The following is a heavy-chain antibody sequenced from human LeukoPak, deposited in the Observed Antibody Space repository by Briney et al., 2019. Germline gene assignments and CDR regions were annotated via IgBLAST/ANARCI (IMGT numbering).Heavy chain of an antibody. CDR3: ARDFLHVYYYDSSGYVRGAFDI. CDR1: GYTLTELS. D-gene: IGHD3-22*01. Sequence: GASVKVSCKVSGYTLTELSMHWVRQAPGQGLEWMGWINPNSGGTKSTQKFQGRVTMTRDTSISTAYMELSRLRSDDTAVYYCARDFLHVYYYDSSGYVRGAFDIWGQGTMVTVSS. J-gene: IGHJ3*02. CDR2: INPNSGGT. V-gene: IGHV1-2*02.